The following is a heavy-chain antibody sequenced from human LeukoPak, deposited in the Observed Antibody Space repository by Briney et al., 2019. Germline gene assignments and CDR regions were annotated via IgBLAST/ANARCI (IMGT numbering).Heavy chain of an antibody. J-gene: IGHJ4*02. V-gene: IGHV1-46*01. CDR3: ARGFRGGEYSGYDFLDY. CDR1: GYTFINYY. CDR2: INPNGGST. Sequence: ASVKVPCKASGYTFINYYIHWVRQAPGQGLEWMGIINPNGGSTRYAQKFQGRVTMTRDTSTSTIYMELSSLRSEDTAMYYCARGFRGGEYSGYDFLDYWGQGTLVTVSS. D-gene: IGHD5-12*01.